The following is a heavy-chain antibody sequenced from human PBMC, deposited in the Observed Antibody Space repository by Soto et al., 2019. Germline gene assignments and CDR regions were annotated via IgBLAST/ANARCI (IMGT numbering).Heavy chain of an antibody. J-gene: IGHJ4*02. CDR3: ARREIQGPIDY. CDR2: IYYSGTT. D-gene: IGHD1-26*01. Sequence: QVQLQESGPGLVKPSDTLSLTCAVSGYSISSSNWWGWIRQPPGKGLAWIGYIYYSGTTYYNPSLKSRVPLSVDTSKNQFSLKLTSVTAVDTAVYYCARREIQGPIDYWGQGTLVTVSS. CDR1: GYSISSSNW. V-gene: IGHV4-28*01.